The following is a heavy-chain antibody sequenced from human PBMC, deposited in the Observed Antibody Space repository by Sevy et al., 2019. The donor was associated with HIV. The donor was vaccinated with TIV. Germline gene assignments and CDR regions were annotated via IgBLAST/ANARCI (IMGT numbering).Heavy chain of an antibody. V-gene: IGHV3-30*04. Sequence: GGSLRLSCTVSGFIFSNFAMHWVRQAPGKGLEWVAVTSYDGSHKYYADSVKGRFTVSRDNSRNILSLEMSSLTRDDTAVYYCARGENDYEFFHYWGQGTLVTVSS. CDR2: TSYDGSHK. CDR1: GFIFSNFA. J-gene: IGHJ1*01. D-gene: IGHD3-16*01. CDR3: ARGENDYEFFHY.